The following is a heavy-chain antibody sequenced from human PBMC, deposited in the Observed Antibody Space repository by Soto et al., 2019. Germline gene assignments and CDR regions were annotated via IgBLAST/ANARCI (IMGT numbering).Heavy chain of an antibody. CDR3: AKGHGFGGVNDYYYYYMDV. V-gene: IGHV3-30*18. J-gene: IGHJ6*03. CDR1: GFTFSSYG. CDR2: ISYDGSNK. Sequence: PGGSLRLSCAASGFTFSSYGMHWVRQAPGKGLEWVAVISYDGSNKYYADTVKGRFTISRDNSKNTLYLQMNSLRNEDTALYYGAKGHGFGGVNDYYYYYMDVWGKGTTVTVSS. D-gene: IGHD3-16*01.